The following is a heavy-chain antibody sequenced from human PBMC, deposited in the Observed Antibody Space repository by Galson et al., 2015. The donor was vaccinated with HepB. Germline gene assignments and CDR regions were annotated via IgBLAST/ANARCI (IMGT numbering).Heavy chain of an antibody. Sequence: ETLSLTCSVSGDSISSSGYYWSWIRQPPGKGLEWIATVHYSGTTYYNPSLKTGVTISVDTSKNQFSLKLRSVTAADTAVYYCATYRPVASGYYYYYGVDVWGQGTTATVSS. J-gene: IGHJ6*02. D-gene: IGHD3-3*02. CDR2: VHYSGTT. CDR1: GDSISSSGYY. CDR3: ATYRPVASGYYYYYGVDV. V-gene: IGHV4-39*07.